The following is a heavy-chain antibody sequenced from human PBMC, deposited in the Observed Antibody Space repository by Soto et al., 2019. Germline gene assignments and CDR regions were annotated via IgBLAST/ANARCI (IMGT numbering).Heavy chain of an antibody. J-gene: IGHJ4*02. Sequence: PGGSLRLSCAASGFTFSSYGMHWVRQAPGKGLEWVAVISYDGNNKYYEDSVKGRFTISRDNSKNMLYLQMTSLRPDDTAVYYCAKELIFGYSNGWYLDSWGRGILVTVSS. CDR3: AKELIFGYSNGWYLDS. CDR1: GFTFSSYG. CDR2: ISYDGNNK. V-gene: IGHV3-30*18. D-gene: IGHD6-19*01.